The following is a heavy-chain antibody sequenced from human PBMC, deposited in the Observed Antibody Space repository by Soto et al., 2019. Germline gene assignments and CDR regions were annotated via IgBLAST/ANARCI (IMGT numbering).Heavy chain of an antibody. V-gene: IGHV1-2*02. D-gene: IGHD2-2*02. J-gene: IGHJ5*01. CDR3: AREGATRRPSRPAIGWLES. CDR1: GYTFSGYH. Sequence: ASVKVSCKASGYTFSGYHMHWVRQAPGQGLEWMGWINVYNGETNIAQKLQGRVAMTRDTSITTAYVELSRLRFDDTAVYFCAREGATRRPSRPAIGWLESWGQGTLVTV. CDR2: INVYNGET.